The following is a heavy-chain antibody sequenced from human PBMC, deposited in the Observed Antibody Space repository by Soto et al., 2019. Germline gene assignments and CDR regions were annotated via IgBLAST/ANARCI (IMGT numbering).Heavy chain of an antibody. V-gene: IGHV4-30-4*01. J-gene: IGHJ5*02. CDR2: IYYSGST. D-gene: IGHD3-10*01. CDR3: DINGNYYGSGSYYKRWWFDH. CDR1: GRSISSGDYY. Sequence: PSETLSLTCTVSGRSISSGDYYWSWIRQPPGKGLEWIGYIYYSGSTYYNPSLKSRVTISVDTSKNKFSMKLSSVTAEDTAVYYCDINGNYYGSGSYYKRWWFDHWGQGTLVTVSS.